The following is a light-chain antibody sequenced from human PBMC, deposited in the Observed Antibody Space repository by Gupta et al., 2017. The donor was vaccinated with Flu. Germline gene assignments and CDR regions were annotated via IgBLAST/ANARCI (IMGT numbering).Light chain of an antibody. V-gene: IGKV1-8*01. CDR2: AAS. J-gene: IGKJ1*01. Sequence: AIRMTQSPSSFSASTGDRVTITCRASQGISSYLAWYQQKPGKAPKLLIYAASTLQSGVPSRFSGSGSGTDFTLTISCLQCEDFATYYCQQYYSYPWTFGQGTKVEIK. CDR1: QGISSY. CDR3: QQYYSYPWT.